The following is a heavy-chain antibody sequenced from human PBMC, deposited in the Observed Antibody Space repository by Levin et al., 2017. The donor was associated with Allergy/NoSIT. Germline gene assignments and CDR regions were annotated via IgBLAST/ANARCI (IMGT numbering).Heavy chain of an antibody. J-gene: IGHJ6*02. CDR3: ARRGLYNWNYANAYGMDV. D-gene: IGHD1-7*01. CDR2: IYPGDSDT. V-gene: IGHV5-51*01. Sequence: GESLKISCKGSGYSFTSYWIGWVRQMPGKGLEWMGIIYPGDSDTRYSPSFQGQVTISADKSISTAYLQWSSLKASDTAMYYCARRGLYNWNYANAYGMDVWGQGTTVTVSS. CDR1: GYSFTSYW.